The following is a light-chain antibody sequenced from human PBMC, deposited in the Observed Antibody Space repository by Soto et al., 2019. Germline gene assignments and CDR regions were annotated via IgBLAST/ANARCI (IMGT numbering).Light chain of an antibody. Sequence: ATTQSPSSMPVTPGEPAYIACRSSQILLHSNGLQYLDWYLQKPGQSPQLLIYLGSNRASGVPDRFSGSGSGTDFTLKISRVEAEDVGIYYCMQPLQSLTFGQGTRLEIK. V-gene: IGKV2-28*01. CDR1: QILLHSNGLQY. J-gene: IGKJ5*01. CDR3: MQPLQSLT. CDR2: LGS.